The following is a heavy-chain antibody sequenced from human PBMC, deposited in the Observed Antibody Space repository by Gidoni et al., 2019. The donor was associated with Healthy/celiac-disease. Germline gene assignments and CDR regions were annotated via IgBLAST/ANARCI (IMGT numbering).Heavy chain of an antibody. Sequence: QVQLQESGPGLVKPSETLSLTCTVSGGSICSYYWSWIRQPPGKGLEWIGDIYYSGSTNYNPSLKSRVTISVDTSKNQFSLKLSSVTAADTAVYYCARENRRYYYGSGSRPYFDYWGQGTLVTVSS. CDR3: ARENRRYYYGSGSRPYFDY. J-gene: IGHJ4*01. V-gene: IGHV4-59*01. CDR2: IYYSGST. CDR1: GGSICSYY. D-gene: IGHD3-10*01.